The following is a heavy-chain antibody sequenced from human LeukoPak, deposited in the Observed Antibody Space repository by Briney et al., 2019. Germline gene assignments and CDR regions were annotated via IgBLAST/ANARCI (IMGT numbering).Heavy chain of an antibody. Sequence: SETLSLTCTVSGGSISIYYWSWIRQPPGKGLEWIGYIYYSGSTNYNPSLKSRVTISVDTSKNQFSLKLSSVTAADTAVYYCARVGCGGDCLGYYYYYMDVWGKGTTVTVSS. V-gene: IGHV4-59*01. CDR1: GGSISIYY. CDR2: IYYSGST. CDR3: ARVGCGGDCLGYYYYYMDV. J-gene: IGHJ6*03. D-gene: IGHD2-21*02.